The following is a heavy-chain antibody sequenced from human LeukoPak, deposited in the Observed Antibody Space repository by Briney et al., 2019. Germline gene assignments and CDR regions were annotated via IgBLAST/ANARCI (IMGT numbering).Heavy chain of an antibody. V-gene: IGHV3-23*01. CDR3: AKVRDLDTVLGRFDN. J-gene: IGHJ5*02. CDR1: GFTFSSYA. Sequence: AGGSLRLSCAASGFTFSSYAMSWVRQAPGKGLEWVSVIGGNGGRTYYADSVKGRFTISRDNSKNTLYLQMNSLRAEDTAVYYCAKVRDLDTVLGRFDNWGQGTLVTVSS. D-gene: IGHD5-18*01. CDR2: IGGNGGRT.